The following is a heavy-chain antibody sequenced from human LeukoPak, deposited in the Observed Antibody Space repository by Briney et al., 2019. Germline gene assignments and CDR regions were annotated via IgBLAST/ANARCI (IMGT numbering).Heavy chain of an antibody. D-gene: IGHD6-19*01. CDR1: GFTFSSYE. V-gene: IGHV3-48*03. CDR3: AREPRRRIAVAGTSDAFDI. CDR2: ISSGGSTI. Sequence: GGSLRLSCAASGFTFSSYEMNWVRQAPGKGLEWVSYISSGGSTIYYADSVKGRFTISRDNAKNSLYLQMNSLRAEDTAVYYCAREPRRRIAVAGTSDAFDIWGQGTMVTVSS. J-gene: IGHJ3*02.